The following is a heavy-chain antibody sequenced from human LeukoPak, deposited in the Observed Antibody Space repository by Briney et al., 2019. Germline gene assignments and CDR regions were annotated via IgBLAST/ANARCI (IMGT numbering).Heavy chain of an antibody. CDR1: GDSISSYF. J-gene: IGHJ4*02. Sequence: SETLSLTCTVSGDSISSYFWSWIRQPPGKGLEWIGYVYYSGGTNYNPSLKSRVTISVDTSKNQFSLNLRSVTAADTAVYYCARGPFRGSSSWYYFDYWGQGTLVTVSS. V-gene: IGHV4-59*01. D-gene: IGHD6-13*01. CDR2: VYYSGGT. CDR3: ARGPFRGSSSWYYFDY.